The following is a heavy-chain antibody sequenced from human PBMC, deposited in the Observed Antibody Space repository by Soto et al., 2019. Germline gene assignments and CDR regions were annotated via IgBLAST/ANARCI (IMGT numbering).Heavy chain of an antibody. D-gene: IGHD1-26*01. CDR3: ARRGVSGSYRPLGY. Sequence: EVQLVESGGGLVKPGGSLRLSCAASGFTFSSYSMNWVRQAPGKGLEWVSSISSSSSYIYYADSVKGRFTISRDNAKNSLYLQMNSLRAEDTAVYYCARRGVSGSYRPLGYWGQGTLVTVSS. J-gene: IGHJ4*02. V-gene: IGHV3-21*01. CDR1: GFTFSSYS. CDR2: ISSSSSYI.